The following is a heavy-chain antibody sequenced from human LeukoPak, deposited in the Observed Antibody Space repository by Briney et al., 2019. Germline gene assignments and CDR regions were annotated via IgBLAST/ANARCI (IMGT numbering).Heavy chain of an antibody. Sequence: ASVRVSCKASGFTFTSSAVQWVRQARGQRLEWIGWIVVGSGNTNYAQKFQERVIITRDMSTSTAYMELSSVRSEDTAVYYCAFIAVAGGHSDYWGQGTLVPVSS. CDR1: GFTFTSSA. D-gene: IGHD6-19*01. J-gene: IGHJ4*02. V-gene: IGHV1-58*01. CDR3: AFIAVAGGHSDY. CDR2: IVVGSGNT.